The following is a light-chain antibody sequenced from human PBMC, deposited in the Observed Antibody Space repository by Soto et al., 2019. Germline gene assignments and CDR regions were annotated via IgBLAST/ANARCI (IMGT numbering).Light chain of an antibody. CDR1: SSDVGGYNY. CDR3: ISYTSSSTVGV. CDR2: DVT. V-gene: IGLV2-14*03. J-gene: IGLJ2*01. Sequence: QSALTQPASVSGSPGQSITISCTGTSSDVGGYNYVSWYQQYPGKAPKLMIYDVTNRPSGVSNRFSGSKSGNTASLTISGLRAEDEADYYCISYTSSSTVGVFGGGTKVTVL.